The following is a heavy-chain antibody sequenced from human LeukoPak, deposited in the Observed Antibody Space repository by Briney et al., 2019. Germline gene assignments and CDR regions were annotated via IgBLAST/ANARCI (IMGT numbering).Heavy chain of an antibody. J-gene: IGHJ5*02. V-gene: IGHV4-34*01. Sequence: IPSETLSLTCSVSGGSISGYYWSWIRQPPGKGLEWIGETNHSGSTNYNPSLKSRVTISVDTSKNQFSLKLSSVTAADTAVYYCARGAGYSSSYYNWFDPWGQGTLVTVSS. CDR1: GGSISGYY. D-gene: IGHD6-13*01. CDR3: ARGAGYSSSYYNWFDP. CDR2: TNHSGST.